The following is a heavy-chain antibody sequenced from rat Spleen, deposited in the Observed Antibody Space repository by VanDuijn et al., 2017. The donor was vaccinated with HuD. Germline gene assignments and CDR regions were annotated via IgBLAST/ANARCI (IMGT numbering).Heavy chain of an antibody. CDR2: ISPSGGGT. J-gene: IGHJ2*01. Sequence: EVQLVESGGGLVQPGRSLELSCAASGFIFRNYDMAWVRQAPTKGLEWVASISPSGGGTYYRDSVKGRFTVSRENAKSTLYLQMDGLRSEDTATYYCARRGTEAYYFDYWGQGVMVTVSS. D-gene: IGHD1-11*01. V-gene: IGHV5S23*01. CDR3: ARRGTEAYYFDY. CDR1: GFIFRNYD.